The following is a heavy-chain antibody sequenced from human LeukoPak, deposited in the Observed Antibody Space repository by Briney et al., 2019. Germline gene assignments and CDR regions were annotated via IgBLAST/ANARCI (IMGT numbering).Heavy chain of an antibody. V-gene: IGHV4-39*01. CDR1: GGSIARSHYY. J-gene: IGHJ4*02. CDR2: SDDSGRT. D-gene: IGHD1-1*01. CDR3: TTRDWIWNGEHDY. Sequence: KASETLSLTCAVSGGSIARSHYYWSWIRQPPGKGLEWIGSSDDSGRTYYNPSLKGRVTISVDTSKNQFSLKVNSVTAADTAVYYCTTRDWIWNGEHDYWGQGTLVTVSS.